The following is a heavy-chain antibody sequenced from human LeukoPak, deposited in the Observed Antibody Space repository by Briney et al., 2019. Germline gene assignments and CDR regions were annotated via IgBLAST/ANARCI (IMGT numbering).Heavy chain of an antibody. CDR1: GGTFSSYA. D-gene: IGHD4-17*01. Sequence: SVKVSCKASGGTFSSYAISWVRQAPGQGLEWMGGIIPVFGTANYAQKFQGRVTITTDESTSTAYMELSSLRSEDTAVYYCARVHRSALTTVITPWYYYMDVWGKGTTVTVSS. CDR3: ARVHRSALTTVITPWYYYMDV. V-gene: IGHV1-69*05. J-gene: IGHJ6*03. CDR2: IIPVFGTA.